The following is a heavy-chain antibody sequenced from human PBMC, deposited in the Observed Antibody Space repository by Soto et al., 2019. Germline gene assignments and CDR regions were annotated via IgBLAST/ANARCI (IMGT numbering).Heavy chain of an antibody. J-gene: IGHJ4*02. CDR1: GFTFSSYV. Sequence: EMQLLESGGGLVQPGGSLRLSCAAPGFTFSSYVMNWVRQAPGKGLEWVSTISGTGDDTYYADSVKGRFTVSRDNSKKTLFLQMDSLRAEDTAVYYCAKGNNGYALFFDYWGQGTLVTVSS. CDR3: AKGNNGYALFFDY. CDR2: ISGTGDDT. D-gene: IGHD5-12*01. V-gene: IGHV3-23*01.